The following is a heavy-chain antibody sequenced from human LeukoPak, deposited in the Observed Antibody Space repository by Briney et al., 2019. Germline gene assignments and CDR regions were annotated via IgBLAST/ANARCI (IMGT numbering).Heavy chain of an antibody. CDR2: ITGSGYDT. CDR1: GFTFSSYA. V-gene: IGHV3-23*01. J-gene: IGHJ4*02. D-gene: IGHD1-14*01. Sequence: GGSLRLSCAASGFTFSSYAMSWVRQIPGAGLEWVSAITGSGYDTFHADSVSGRFTISRDNSKDTLSLQMNSLRAEDTAVYYCAKGSSEHRPYHFDYWGQGTLVTVSS. CDR3: AKGSSEHRPYHFDY.